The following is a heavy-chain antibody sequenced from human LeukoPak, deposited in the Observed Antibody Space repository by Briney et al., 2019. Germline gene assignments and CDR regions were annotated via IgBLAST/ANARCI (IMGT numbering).Heavy chain of an antibody. CDR3: ARQGDGYPYYFDY. CDR1: GFTFSSYG. D-gene: IGHD5-24*01. CDR2: IWYDGSNK. Sequence: GGSLRLSCAASGFTFSSYGMHWVRQAPGKGLKWVAVIWYDGSNKYYADSVKGRFTISRDNSKNTLYLQMNSLRAEDTAVYYCARQGDGYPYYFDYWGQGTLVTVSS. J-gene: IGHJ4*02. V-gene: IGHV3-33*01.